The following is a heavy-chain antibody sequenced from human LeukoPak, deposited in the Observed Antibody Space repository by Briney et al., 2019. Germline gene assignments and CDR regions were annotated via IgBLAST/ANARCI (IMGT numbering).Heavy chain of an antibody. CDR2: ISGDGGST. D-gene: IGHD3-3*01. V-gene: IGHV3-23*01. CDR1: GFTFTSYA. Sequence: GGSLRLSCAASGFTFTSYAMSWVRQAPGKWLEWVSAISGDGGSTYYADSVKGRFTISRDYSKNTLYMQMNSLRDEDTAVYYCAAAYFGVDQYYYGMDVWGQGTTVTVSS. J-gene: IGHJ6*02. CDR3: AAAYFGVDQYYYGMDV.